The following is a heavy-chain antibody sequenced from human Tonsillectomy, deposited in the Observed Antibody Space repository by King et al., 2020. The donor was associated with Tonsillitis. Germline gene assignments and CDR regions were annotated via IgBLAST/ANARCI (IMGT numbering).Heavy chain of an antibody. CDR1: GFTFSRHW. V-gene: IGHV3-7*01. J-gene: IGHJ4*02. CDR3: AREQLLVAYFDY. Sequence: VQLVESGGGLVQPGGSLRLSCEASGFTFSRHWMSWVRQAPGKGLEWVANIKQDGSEKYYVDSVKGRFTISRDNAKRSLYLQMNSLRAEDTAVYYCAREQLLVAYFDYWGQGTLVTVSS. CDR2: IKQDGSEK. D-gene: IGHD6-13*01.